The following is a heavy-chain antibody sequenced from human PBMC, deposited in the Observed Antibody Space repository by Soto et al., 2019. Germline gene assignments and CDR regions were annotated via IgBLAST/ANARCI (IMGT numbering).Heavy chain of an antibody. CDR1: GGSISTNKW. CDR2: IHHTGST. Sequence: PSETLSLTCAVSGGSISTNKWWHWVRRSPGKGLEWIGEIHHTGSTNYNPSLKSRVSLSVDKSKDNFSLTLTSVTAADTAVYFCVKFDYDYYALDVWGQGTTVTVSS. J-gene: IGHJ6*02. CDR3: VKFDYDYYALDV. V-gene: IGHV4-4*02. D-gene: IGHD3-9*01.